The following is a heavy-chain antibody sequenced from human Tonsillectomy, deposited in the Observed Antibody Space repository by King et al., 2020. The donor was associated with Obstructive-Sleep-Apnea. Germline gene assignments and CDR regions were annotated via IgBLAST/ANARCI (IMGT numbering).Heavy chain of an antibody. CDR1: RFTFEDYA. D-gene: IGHD1-26*01. Sequence: VQLVESGGGLVQPGRSLRLSCAASRFTFEDYAMHWVRQGTGKGLEWVSGISWNSGSTGYADSVKGRFTISRDNAKKSLSLQMNSLKPEDTALYYCVRARGSRSWDGVYYYYGMDVWGQGTTVTVSS. CDR3: VRARGSRSWDGVYYYYGMDV. J-gene: IGHJ6*02. CDR2: ISWNSGST. V-gene: IGHV3-9*01.